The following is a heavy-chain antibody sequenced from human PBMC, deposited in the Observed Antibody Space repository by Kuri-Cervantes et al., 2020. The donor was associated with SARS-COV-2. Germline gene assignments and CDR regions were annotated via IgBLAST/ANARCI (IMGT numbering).Heavy chain of an antibody. V-gene: IGHV3-23*01. CDR3: AKGWDTVLVPAAIFFDS. D-gene: IGHD2-2*02. CDR1: GFTFSSYS. J-gene: IGHJ4*02. CDR2: ITFSGGSA. Sequence: GESLKISCAASGFTFSSYSMSWVRQAPGKGLEWVSSITFSGGSAYYADSVKGRFTISRDNSKNTLHLHMNSLRAEDTAVYYCAKGWDTVLVPAAIFFDSWGQGTLVTVSS.